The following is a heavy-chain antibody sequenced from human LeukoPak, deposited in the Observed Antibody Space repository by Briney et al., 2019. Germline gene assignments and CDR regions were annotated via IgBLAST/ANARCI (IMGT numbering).Heavy chain of an antibody. V-gene: IGHV4-39*07. Sequence: SETLSLTCTVSGGSISSSSYYWGWIRQPPGKGLEWIGSIYYSGSTYYNPSLKSRVTISLDTSKNQFSLKMSSVTAADTAVYYCARGYGYTVNFDYWGQGTLVTVSS. CDR2: IYYSGST. J-gene: IGHJ4*02. D-gene: IGHD6-13*01. CDR3: ARGYGYTVNFDY. CDR1: GGSISSSSYY.